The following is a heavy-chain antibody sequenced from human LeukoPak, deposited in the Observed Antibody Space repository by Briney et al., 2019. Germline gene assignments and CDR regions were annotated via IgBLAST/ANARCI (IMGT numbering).Heavy chain of an antibody. CDR3: ARAASGVATDP. CDR2: MNPNSGNT. CDR1: GGTFSSYA. Sequence: ASVRVSCKASGGTFSSYAISWVRQAPGQGLEWMGWMNPNSGNTGYAQKFQGRVTITRNTSISTAYMELSSLRSEDTAVYYCARAASGVATDPWGQGTLVTVSS. J-gene: IGHJ5*02. D-gene: IGHD3-3*01. V-gene: IGHV1-8*03.